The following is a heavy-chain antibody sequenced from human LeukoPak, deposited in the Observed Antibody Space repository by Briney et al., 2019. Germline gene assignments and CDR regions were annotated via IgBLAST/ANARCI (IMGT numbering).Heavy chain of an antibody. CDR2: ISYDGSNK. D-gene: IGHD4-17*01. Sequence: QPGGSLRLSCAASGFTFSSYAMHWVRQAPGKGLEWVAVISYDGSNKYYADSVKGRFTISRDNSKNTLYLQMNSLRAEDTAVYYCAREYDYESLDYWGQGTLVTVSS. CDR1: GFTFSSYA. J-gene: IGHJ4*02. CDR3: AREYDYESLDY. V-gene: IGHV3-30-3*01.